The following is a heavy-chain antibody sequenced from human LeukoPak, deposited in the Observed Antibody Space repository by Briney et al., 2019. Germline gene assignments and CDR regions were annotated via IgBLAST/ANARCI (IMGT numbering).Heavy chain of an antibody. J-gene: IGHJ4*02. CDR2: VDNDGSDT. CDR1: GFSFTNYW. Sequence: GGCLRLSCVASGFSFTNYWMHWVRQSPGKGLEWVSRVDNDGSDTIYADSVRGRFTISRDNAQNTVFLQMNSLRAEDTAVYYCAKEEWFGDILFDYWGQGTLVTVSS. V-gene: IGHV3-74*01. D-gene: IGHD3-10*01. CDR3: AKEEWFGDILFDY.